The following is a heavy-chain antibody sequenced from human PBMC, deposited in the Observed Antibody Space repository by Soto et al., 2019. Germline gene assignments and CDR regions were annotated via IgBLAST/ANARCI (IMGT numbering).Heavy chain of an antibody. CDR2: INHSGST. D-gene: IGHD3-22*01. CDR3: ARSTYYDSSGYGH. J-gene: IGHJ4*02. Sequence: SETLSLTCAVYGGSFSGYFCSWIRQPPGKGLEWIGEINHSGSTNYNPSLKSRVTLSLDTSKNQFSLKLTSVTAADTAVYFCARSTYYDSSGYGHWGQGTLVTVS. CDR1: GGSFSGYF. V-gene: IGHV4-34*01.